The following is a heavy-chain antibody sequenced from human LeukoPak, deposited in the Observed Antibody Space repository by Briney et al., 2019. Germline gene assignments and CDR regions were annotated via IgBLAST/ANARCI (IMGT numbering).Heavy chain of an antibody. CDR1: GYTFTGYY. D-gene: IGHD3-3*01. Sequence: ASVKVSCKASGYTFTGYYMHWVRQAPGQGLEWMGWMNPNSGNTGYAQKFQGRVTITRNTSISTAYMELSSLRSEDTAVYYCARGPFGVVDPFDPWGQGTLVTVSS. V-gene: IGHV1-8*03. CDR2: MNPNSGNT. CDR3: ARGPFGVVDPFDP. J-gene: IGHJ5*02.